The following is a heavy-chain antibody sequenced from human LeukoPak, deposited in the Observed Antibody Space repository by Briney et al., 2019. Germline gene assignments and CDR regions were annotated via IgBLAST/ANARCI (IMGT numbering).Heavy chain of an antibody. J-gene: IGHJ5*02. CDR2: MNPKSGDT. D-gene: IGHD3-10*01. CDR1: GYSFTNYD. Sequence: ASVKVSCKASGYSFTNYDINWVRQATGQGLEWMGWMNPKSGDTGYSQKFQGRVFITRDTSINTAYMELSSLGSDDTAVYYCARVGRGSRSSWFDPWGQGTLVIVSS. V-gene: IGHV1-8*03. CDR3: ARVGRGSRSSWFDP.